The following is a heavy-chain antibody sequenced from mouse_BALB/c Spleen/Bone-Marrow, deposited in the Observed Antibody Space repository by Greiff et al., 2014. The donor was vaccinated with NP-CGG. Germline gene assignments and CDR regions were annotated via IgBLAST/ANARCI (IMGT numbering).Heavy chain of an antibody. D-gene: IGHD1-1*01. CDR1: GFTFSSYA. CDR2: IGSGDSST. CDR3: ARSGSSYYY. J-gene: IGHJ2*01. V-gene: IGHV5-9-3*01. Sequence: EVQLVESGGGLVKPGGSLKLSCAASGFTFSSYAMSWVRQTPEKRLEWVATIGSGDSSTYYPDSVKGRFTISRDYAKNTLYLQMSSLRSEDTAMYYCARSGSSYYYWGQGTTPTVSS.